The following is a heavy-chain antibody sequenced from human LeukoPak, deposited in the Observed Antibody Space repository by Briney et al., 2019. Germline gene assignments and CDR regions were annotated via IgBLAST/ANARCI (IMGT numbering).Heavy chain of an antibody. V-gene: IGHV5-51*01. CDR1: GYSFTSYW. CDR2: IYPGDSDT. CDR3: ARLWEWLDLDYYYYYYMDV. D-gene: IGHD3-3*01. J-gene: IGHJ6*03. Sequence: GESLKISCKGSGYSFTSYWIGWVRQMPGKGLEWMGIIYPGDSDTRYSPSFQGQVTISADMSISTAYLQWSSLKASDTAMYYCARLWEWLDLDYYYYYYMDVWGKGTTVTVSS.